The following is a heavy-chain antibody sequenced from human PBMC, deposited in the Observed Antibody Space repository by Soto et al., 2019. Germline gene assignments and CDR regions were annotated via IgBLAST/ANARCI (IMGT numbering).Heavy chain of an antibody. J-gene: IGHJ5*02. CDR1: GFTFTSSA. CDR2: IVAGSGNT. D-gene: IGHD6-13*01. Sequence: SVKVSCKAAGFTFTSSAVQWVRQARGQRLEWIGWIVAGSGNTNYAQKFQERVTITRDMSTSTAYMELSSLRSEDTAVYYCAADLGAAAAEYNWFDPWGQGTLVTVS. V-gene: IGHV1-58*01. CDR3: AADLGAAAAEYNWFDP.